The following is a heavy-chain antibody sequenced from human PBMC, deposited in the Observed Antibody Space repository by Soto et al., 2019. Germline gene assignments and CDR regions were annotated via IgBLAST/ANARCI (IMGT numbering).Heavy chain of an antibody. CDR1: GFTFSDYY. V-gene: IGHV3-11*06. D-gene: IGHD6-19*01. CDR2: ISSSSSYT. Sequence: QVQLVESGGGLVKPGGSLRLSCAASGFTFSDYYMSWIRQAPGKGLAWVLYISSSSSYTNYAESVKGRFTISRDNAKNSLYLQMNSLRAEDTAVYYCARDSGPGGWPDYWGQGTLVTVSS. CDR3: ARDSGPGGWPDY. J-gene: IGHJ4*02.